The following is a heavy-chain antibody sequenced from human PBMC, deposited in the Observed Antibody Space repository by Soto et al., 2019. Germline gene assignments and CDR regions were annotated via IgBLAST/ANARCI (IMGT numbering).Heavy chain of an antibody. D-gene: IGHD2-2*01. CDR2: IYYSGST. V-gene: IGHV4-59*01. CDR1: GGSISSSY. CDR3: ASYAVVVTAAIGFGWFDP. Sequence: SETLSLTCTVSGGSISSSYWSWIRQPPGKGLEWIGYIYYSGSTNYSPSLKSRVTISVDTSKNQFSLKLSSVTAADTAVYYCASYAVVVTAAIGFGWFDPWGQGTLVTVSS. J-gene: IGHJ5*02.